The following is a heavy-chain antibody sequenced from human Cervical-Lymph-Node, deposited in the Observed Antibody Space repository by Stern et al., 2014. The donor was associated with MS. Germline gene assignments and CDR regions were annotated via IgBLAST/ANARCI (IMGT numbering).Heavy chain of an antibody. D-gene: IGHD1-1*01. Sequence: EVQLVESGGGVIQPGGSLRLSCTASGFTVSRDYMTWVRQAPGKGLEWVSLITNVGSTFYPDSVKARFTISRDDSKNTVYLHMTSLRAEDTAMYYCARDTSSPERSDWWGQGTLVTVSS. CDR2: ITNVGST. CDR1: GFTVSRDY. CDR3: ARDTSSPERSDW. J-gene: IGHJ4*02. V-gene: IGHV3-53*01.